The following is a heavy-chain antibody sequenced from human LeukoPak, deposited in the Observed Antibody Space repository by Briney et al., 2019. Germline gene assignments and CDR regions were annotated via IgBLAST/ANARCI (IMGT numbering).Heavy chain of an antibody. CDR2: ISAYNGNT. Sequence: ASVKVSCKASGYTFTGYYMHWVRQAPGQGLEWMGWISAYNGNTNYAQKLQGRVTMTTDTSTSTAYMELRSLRSDDTAVYYCARGGMIVVRMGFDYWGQGTLVTVSS. CDR3: ARGGMIVVRMGFDY. J-gene: IGHJ4*02. D-gene: IGHD3-22*01. CDR1: GYTFTGYY. V-gene: IGHV1-18*04.